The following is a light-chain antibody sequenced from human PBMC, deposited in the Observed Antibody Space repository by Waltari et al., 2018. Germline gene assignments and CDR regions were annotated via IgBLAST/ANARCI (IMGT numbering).Light chain of an antibody. CDR3: ASQRPDGVVL. J-gene: IGLJ3*02. CDR1: GTAIATSDF. V-gene: IGLV2-14*01. Sequence: QSALTQPASVSGSPGQSITISCAGIGTAIATSDFVSWYQHHPDSAPQVIIYEVTNRPSGISARFSAAKSAGTASLTISGLQAEDEGDYYCASQRPDGVVLFGGGTRVTVL. CDR2: EVT.